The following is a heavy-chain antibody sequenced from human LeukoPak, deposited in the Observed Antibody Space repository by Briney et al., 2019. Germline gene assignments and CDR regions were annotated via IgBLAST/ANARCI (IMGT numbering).Heavy chain of an antibody. J-gene: IGHJ4*02. V-gene: IGHV4-39*01. CDR3: ASTRSGWYNFDY. Sequence: PSETLSLTCTVPGGSISSSSFYRGWIRQPPGKGLEWIGSIYYSGSAYYNPSLKSRVTISVDASKNQFSLKLSSVTAADTAVYYCASTRSGWYNFDYWGQGTLVTVSS. D-gene: IGHD6-19*01. CDR2: IYYSGSA. CDR1: GGSISSSSFY.